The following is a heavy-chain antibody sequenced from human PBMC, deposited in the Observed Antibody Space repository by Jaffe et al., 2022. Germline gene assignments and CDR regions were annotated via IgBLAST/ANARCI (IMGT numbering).Heavy chain of an antibody. Sequence: QITLKESGPTLVKPTQTLTLTCTFSGFSLSTSGVGVGWIRQPPGKALEWLALIYWDDDKRYSPSLKSRLTITKDTSKNQVVLTMTNMDPVDTATYYCAHTARGGGSYWDDYFDYWGQGTLVTVSS. V-gene: IGHV2-5*02. D-gene: IGHD1-26*01. CDR1: GFSLSTSGVG. CDR2: IYWDDDK. J-gene: IGHJ4*02. CDR3: AHTARGGGSYWDDYFDY.